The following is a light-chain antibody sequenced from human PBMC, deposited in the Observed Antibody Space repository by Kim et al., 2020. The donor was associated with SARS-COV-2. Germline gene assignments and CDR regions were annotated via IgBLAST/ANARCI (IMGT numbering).Light chain of an antibody. J-gene: IGLJ2*01. Sequence: SYELTQPPSVSVSPGQTASITCSGDKLGTKYTCXYQQKPGQSPVLVISEATKRPSGIPERFSGSNSGNTATLTITATLAMDEADYYCQAWDSTTLLFGGG. CDR1: KLGTKY. CDR3: QAWDSTTLL. V-gene: IGLV3-1*01. CDR2: EAT.